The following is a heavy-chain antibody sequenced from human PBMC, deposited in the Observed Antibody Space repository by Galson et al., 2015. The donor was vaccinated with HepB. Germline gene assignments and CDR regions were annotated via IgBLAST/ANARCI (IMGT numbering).Heavy chain of an antibody. D-gene: IGHD1-1*01. J-gene: IGHJ3*02. CDR1: GGSISSSSYY. CDR3: ARYGSTGAPFVDTFDI. V-gene: IGHV4-39*01. Sequence: SETLSLTCTVSGGSISSSSYYWGWIRQPPGKGLEWIGNIHYSGSTYYNPSLKSRVTTSVETSKNQFSLKLTSVTAADTSVYYCARYGSTGAPFVDTFDIWGQGTMVTVSS. CDR2: IHYSGST.